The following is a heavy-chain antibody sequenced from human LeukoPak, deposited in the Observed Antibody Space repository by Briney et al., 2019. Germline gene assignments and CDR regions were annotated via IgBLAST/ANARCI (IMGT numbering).Heavy chain of an antibody. D-gene: IGHD3-9*01. Sequence: GGSLRLSCAASGFPVSRNYMSWVRQPPGKGLEWFSVIYSGGSTYYADSVKGRFTISRDNSKNTLYLQMNSLRAEDTAVYYCARDRALDILTGYFDYWGQGTLVTVSS. CDR3: ARDRALDILTGYFDY. CDR2: IYSGGST. J-gene: IGHJ4*02. CDR1: GFPVSRNY. V-gene: IGHV3-66*01.